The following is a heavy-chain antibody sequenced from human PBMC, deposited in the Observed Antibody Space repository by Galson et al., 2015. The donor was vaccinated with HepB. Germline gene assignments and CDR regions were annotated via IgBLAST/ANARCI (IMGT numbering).Heavy chain of an antibody. Sequence: TCAVSGGSVSSGSYYWSWIRQPPGKGLEWIGYIYYSGSTNYNPSLKSRVTISVDTSKNRFSLKLSSVTAADTAIYYCARDWIRDGASYYFDYWGQGTLVTVSS. CDR3: ARDWIRDGASYYFDY. CDR2: IYYSGST. CDR1: GGSVSSGSYY. V-gene: IGHV4-61*01. D-gene: IGHD5-24*01. J-gene: IGHJ4*02.